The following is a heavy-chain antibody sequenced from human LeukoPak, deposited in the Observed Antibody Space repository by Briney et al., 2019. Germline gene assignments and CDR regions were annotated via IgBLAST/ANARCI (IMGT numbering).Heavy chain of an antibody. D-gene: IGHD6-19*01. Sequence: PSETLSLTCTVSGYSISSGYYWGWIRQPPGKGLEWIGSIYHSGSTYYNPSLKSRVAISVDTSKNQFSLKLSSVTAADTAVYYCARGPIGHSSTYYFDYWGQGTLVTVSS. V-gene: IGHV4-38-2*02. CDR3: ARGPIGHSSTYYFDY. CDR1: GYSISSGYY. CDR2: IYHSGST. J-gene: IGHJ4*02.